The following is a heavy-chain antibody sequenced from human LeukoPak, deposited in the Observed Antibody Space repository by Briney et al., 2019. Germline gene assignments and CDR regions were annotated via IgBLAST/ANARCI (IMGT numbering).Heavy chain of an antibody. CDR2: INQDGSEK. CDR1: GFTFSSHW. V-gene: IGHV3-7*01. Sequence: GGSLRLSCAASGFTFSSHWMSWVRQAPGKGLEWVANINQDGSEKYYVDSVKGRFTISRDNAKNSLYLQMNSLRAEDTAVYYCARDGDTAMVTGRFDNWGQGTLVTVSS. J-gene: IGHJ4*02. CDR3: ARDGDTAMVTGRFDN. D-gene: IGHD5-18*01.